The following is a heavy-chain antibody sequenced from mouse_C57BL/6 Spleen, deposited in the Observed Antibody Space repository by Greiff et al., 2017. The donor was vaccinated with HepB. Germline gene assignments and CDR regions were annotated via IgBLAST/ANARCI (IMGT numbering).Heavy chain of an antibody. Sequence: QVQLQQSGAELVRPGASVTLSCKASGYTFTDYEMHWVKQTPVHGLEWIGAIDPETGGTAYNQKFKGKAILTADKSSSTAYMELRSLTSEDSAVYYCTREANWDVRGYFDVWGTGTTVTVSS. CDR2: IDPETGGT. CDR1: GYTFTDYE. CDR3: TREANWDVRGYFDV. V-gene: IGHV1-15*01. J-gene: IGHJ1*03. D-gene: IGHD4-1*01.